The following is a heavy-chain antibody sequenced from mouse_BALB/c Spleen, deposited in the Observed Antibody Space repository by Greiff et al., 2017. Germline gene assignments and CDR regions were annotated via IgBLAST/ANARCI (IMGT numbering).Heavy chain of an antibody. CDR1: GYSITSGYY. D-gene: IGHD1-1*01. V-gene: IGHV3-6*02. CDR3: AYYDDSSYGHY. Sequence: VQLKQSGPGLVKPSQSLSLTCSVTGYSITSGYYWYWIRQFPGNKLEWMGYISYDGSNNYNPSLKNRISITRDTSKNQFFLKLNSVTTEDTATYCCAYYDDSSYGHYWGQGTTLTVSS. J-gene: IGHJ2*01. CDR2: ISYDGSN.